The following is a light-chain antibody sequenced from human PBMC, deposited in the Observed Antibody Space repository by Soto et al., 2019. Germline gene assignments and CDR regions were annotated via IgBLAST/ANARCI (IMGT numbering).Light chain of an antibody. CDR3: SSYTITRFPVA. V-gene: IGLV2-14*03. CDR2: DVT. Sequence: QSALTQPASVCGSPGQSITISCTGTSSDVGGYNYVSWYQQHPGRAPKLLIYDVTNRPSGVSNRFSGSKSGNTASLTISGLQVEDEADYYCSSYTITRFPVAFGGGTKLTVL. J-gene: IGLJ3*02. CDR1: SSDVGGYNY.